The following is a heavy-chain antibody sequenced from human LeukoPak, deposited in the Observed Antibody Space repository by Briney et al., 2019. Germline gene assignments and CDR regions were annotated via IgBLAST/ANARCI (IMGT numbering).Heavy chain of an antibody. CDR1: GGSISSSSYS. D-gene: IGHD4-23*01. CDR2: IYYSGST. Sequence: PSETLSLTCTVSGGSISSSSYSWGWIRQPPGKGLEWIGNIYYSGSTYYNPSLKSRVTISVDTSKNQFSLKLSSVTAADTAVYYCARHRAGYGGNGDFDIWGQGTMVTVSS. J-gene: IGHJ3*02. CDR3: ARHRAGYGGNGDFDI. V-gene: IGHV4-39*01.